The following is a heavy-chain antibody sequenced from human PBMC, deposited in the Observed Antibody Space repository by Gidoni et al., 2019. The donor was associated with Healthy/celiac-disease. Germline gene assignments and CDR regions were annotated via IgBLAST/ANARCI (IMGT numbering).Heavy chain of an antibody. CDR2: ISYDGSNK. CDR3: AKGDSSGWYSHYYYYGMDV. D-gene: IGHD6-19*01. CDR1: GFTFSSYG. Sequence: QVQLVESGGGVVQPGRSLRLSCAASGFTFSSYGMHWVRQAPGKGLEWVAVISYDGSNKYYADSVEGRFTISRDNSKNTLYLQMNSLRAEDTAVYYCAKGDSSGWYSHYYYYGMDVWGQGTTVTVSS. V-gene: IGHV3-30*18. J-gene: IGHJ6*02.